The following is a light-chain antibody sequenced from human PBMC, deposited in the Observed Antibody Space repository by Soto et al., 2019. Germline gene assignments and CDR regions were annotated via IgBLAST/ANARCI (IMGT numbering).Light chain of an antibody. CDR2: ENN. Sequence: QSVLTQPPSVSEAPGQRVTISCTGSSSNIGAGYEAHWYQQVPGTAPKLLIYENNNRPSGVPDRFSGSKSGTSASLAITGLQADDEAEYYCQSYDSSRSGYVFGTGTKLTVL. CDR3: QSYDSSRSGYV. V-gene: IGLV1-40*01. J-gene: IGLJ1*01. CDR1: SSNIGAGYE.